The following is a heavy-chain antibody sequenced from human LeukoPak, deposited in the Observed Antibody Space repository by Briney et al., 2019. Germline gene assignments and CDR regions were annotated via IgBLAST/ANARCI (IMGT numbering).Heavy chain of an antibody. CDR3: ARGYCSGGSCRNDAFDI. CDR2: IYTGGST. CDR1: GFTFSNYG. D-gene: IGHD2-15*01. Sequence: GGSLRLSCAASGFTFSNYGMNWVRQAPGKGLEWVSIIYTGGSTYYADSVKGRFTISRDNSKNTLYLQMNSLRAEDTAVYYCARGYCSGGSCRNDAFDIWGQGTMVTVSS. V-gene: IGHV3-53*01. J-gene: IGHJ3*02.